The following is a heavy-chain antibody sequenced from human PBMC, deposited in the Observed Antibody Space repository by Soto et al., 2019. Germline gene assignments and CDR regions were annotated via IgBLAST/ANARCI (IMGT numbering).Heavy chain of an antibody. CDR1: GFTVSSNY. V-gene: IGHV3-66*01. CDR2: IYSGGST. CDR3: ARDATGDYYYYYGMDV. D-gene: IGHD3-10*01. J-gene: IGHJ6*02. Sequence: EVQLVESGGGLVQPGGSLRLSCAASGFTVSSNYMSWVRQAPGKGLEWVSVIYSGGSTYYADSVKGRFTISRDNSKNTLYLQMTSLRAEDTAVYYCARDATGDYYYYYGMDVWGQGTTVTVSS.